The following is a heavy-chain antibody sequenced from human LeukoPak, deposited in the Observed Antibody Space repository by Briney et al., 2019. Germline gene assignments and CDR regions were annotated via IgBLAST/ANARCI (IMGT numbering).Heavy chain of an antibody. V-gene: IGHV1-69*13. J-gene: IGHJ3*02. CDR1: GYTFTSYY. D-gene: IGHD6-6*01. CDR3: ARDTGRISSPSVGAFDI. Sequence: GASVKVSCKASGYTFTSYYMHWVRQAPGQGLEWMGGIIPIFGTANYAQKFQGRVTITADESTSTAYMELSSLRSEDTAVYYCARDTGRISSPSVGAFDIWGQGTMVTVSS. CDR2: IIPIFGTA.